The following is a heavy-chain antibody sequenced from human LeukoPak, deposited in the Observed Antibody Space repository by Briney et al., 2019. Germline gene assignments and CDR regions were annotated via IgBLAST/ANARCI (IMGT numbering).Heavy chain of an antibody. D-gene: IGHD5-12*01. Sequence: SETLSLTCTVSGGSIRSGDYSWSWIRQPPGKGLEWIGYISYSGNTYYNPSLKSRAAISADTPKNQFSLKLSSTTAADTAVYYCARAPVATPSEFDYWGQGTLVTVSS. J-gene: IGHJ4*02. CDR2: ISYSGNT. CDR1: GGSIRSGDYS. CDR3: ARAPVATPSEFDY. V-gene: IGHV4-30-4*01.